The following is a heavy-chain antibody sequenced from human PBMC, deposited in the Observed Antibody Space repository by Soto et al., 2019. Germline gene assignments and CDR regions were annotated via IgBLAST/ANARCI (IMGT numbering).Heavy chain of an antibody. D-gene: IGHD2-2*01. CDR3: ERELVPAAIYGAFDI. CDR1: GGSISSGGYY. V-gene: IGHV4-31*03. J-gene: IGHJ3*02. Sequence: QVQLQESGPGLVKPSQTLSLTCTVSGGSISSGGYYWSWIRQHPGKGLEWIGYIYYSGSTYYNPSLKSRVTISVDTSKNQFSLKLSSVTAADTAVYYCERELVPAAIYGAFDIWGQGTMVTVSS. CDR2: IYYSGST.